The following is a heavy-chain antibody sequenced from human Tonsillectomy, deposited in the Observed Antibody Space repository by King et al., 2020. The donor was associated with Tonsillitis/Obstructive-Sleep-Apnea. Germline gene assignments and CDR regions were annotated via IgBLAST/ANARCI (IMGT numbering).Heavy chain of an antibody. CDR3: ARDQDYGSGSYFHYYYYMDV. Sequence: VQLVESGGGLIQPGGSLRLSCAASWVTVSSNYMSWVRQAPGKGLEWGSVIYSGGSTYYADSVNGRLTISSDNSKNTLYLQMKSLGAEDSAVYYCARDQDYGSGSYFHYYYYMDVWGKGTTVTVSS. CDR1: WVTVSSNY. V-gene: IGHV3-53*01. J-gene: IGHJ6*03. CDR2: IYSGGST. D-gene: IGHD3-10*01.